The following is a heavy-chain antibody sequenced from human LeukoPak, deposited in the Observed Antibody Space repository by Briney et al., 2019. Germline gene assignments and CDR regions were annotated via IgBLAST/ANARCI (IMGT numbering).Heavy chain of an antibody. J-gene: IGHJ5*02. CDR1: GGSISSSSYY. Sequence: SETLSLTCTVSGGSISSSSYYWGWIRQPPGKGLEWIGSIYYSGSTYYNPSLKSRVTISVDTSKNQFSLKLSSVTAADTAVYYCARVVKRITMIVVVRGRWFDPWGQGTLVTVSS. CDR2: IYYSGST. CDR3: ARVVKRITMIVVVRGRWFDP. V-gene: IGHV4-39*07. D-gene: IGHD3-22*01.